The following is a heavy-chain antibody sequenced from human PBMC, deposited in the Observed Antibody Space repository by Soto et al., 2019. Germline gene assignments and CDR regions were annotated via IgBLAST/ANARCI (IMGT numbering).Heavy chain of an antibody. Sequence: GRSLRLSCAASGFTFSSYSMNLERQTPGKGLGCVSSFSSTTAYIYYADSVKGRFTISRDNAKNSLYLHMNSLRAEDTAVYYCARDRVVVVTDYYYYYGMDVWGQGTTVNVSS. J-gene: IGHJ6*02. CDR1: GFTFSSYS. D-gene: IGHD2-21*02. CDR3: ARDRVVVVTDYYYYYGMDV. V-gene: IGHV3-21*01. CDR2: FSSTTAYI.